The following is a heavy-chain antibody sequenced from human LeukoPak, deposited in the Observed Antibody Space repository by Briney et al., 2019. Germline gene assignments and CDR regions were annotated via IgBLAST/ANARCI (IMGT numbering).Heavy chain of an antibody. CDR2: INPNSGGT. J-gene: IGHJ4*02. V-gene: IGHV1-2*02. CDR1: GYTFTGYY. CDR3: ARARFLEWSYYFDY. D-gene: IGHD3-3*01. Sequence: ASVKVSCKASGYTFTGYYMHWVRQARGQGLEWMGWINPNSGGTNYAQKFQGRVTMTRDTSISTAYMELSRLRSDDTAVYYCARARFLEWSYYFDYWGQGTLVTVSS.